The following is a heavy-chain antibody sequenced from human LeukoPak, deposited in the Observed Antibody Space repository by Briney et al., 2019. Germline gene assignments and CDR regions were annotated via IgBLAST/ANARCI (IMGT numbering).Heavy chain of an antibody. V-gene: IGHV4-59*08. CDR1: VGSLISYY. Sequence: SETLSLTCTDSVGSLISYYWSWIRQPPGKGLERIGYIYYSGSTTYNPSLKSRVTISVDTSKNQFCLKLSSVTAADTAVYYCARHRRAAGGWVDYWGQGTLVTVSS. J-gene: IGHJ4*02. CDR2: IYYSGST. CDR3: ARHRRAAGGWVDY. D-gene: IGHD3-10*01.